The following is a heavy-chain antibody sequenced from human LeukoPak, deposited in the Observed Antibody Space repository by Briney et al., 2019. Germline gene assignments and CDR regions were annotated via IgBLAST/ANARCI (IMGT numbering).Heavy chain of an antibody. J-gene: IGHJ4*02. Sequence: PGGSLRLSCAASGFTFSSYVMSWVRQAPGKGLEWVSVMSSGGSSYNADSVKGRFTISRDNSKNTLYLQMDSLRVEDTAVYYCAKAIRPTRLDYWGQGTLVTVSS. V-gene: IGHV3-23*03. CDR1: GFTFSSYV. CDR2: MSSGGSS. D-gene: IGHD5-12*01. CDR3: AKAIRPTRLDY.